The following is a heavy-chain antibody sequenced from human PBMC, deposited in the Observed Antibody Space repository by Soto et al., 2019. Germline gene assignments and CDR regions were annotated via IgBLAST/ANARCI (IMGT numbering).Heavy chain of an antibody. Sequence: PGGSLRLSCAASGFAFTGHPMSWVRQAPEKGLEWVAGISDGGDLTYNADSVKGRFTISRDNSRNTLYLQMNSLRAEDTAVYYCARRVIGSSRAFDIWGEGTIVTVSS. J-gene: IGHJ3*02. V-gene: IGHV3-23*01. CDR3: ARRVIGSSRAFDI. CDR2: ISDGGDLT. CDR1: GFAFTGHP. D-gene: IGHD3-10*01.